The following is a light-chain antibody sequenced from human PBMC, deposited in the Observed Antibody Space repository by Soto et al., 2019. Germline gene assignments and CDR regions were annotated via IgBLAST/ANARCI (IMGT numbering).Light chain of an antibody. V-gene: IGKV3-20*01. CDR3: QQYGSSAPIT. CDR2: GAS. Sequence: EFVLTQSPGTLSLSRSERATLSCRASERIYSAYLGWYQQKPGQAPRLLIYGASIRATGIPDRFSGSGSETDFTLTISRLEPEDFARYYCQQYGSSAPITFGQGTRLE. CDR1: ERIYSAY. J-gene: IGKJ5*01.